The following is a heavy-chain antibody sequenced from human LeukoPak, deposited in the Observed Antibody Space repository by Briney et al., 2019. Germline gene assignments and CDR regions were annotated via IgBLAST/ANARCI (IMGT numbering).Heavy chain of an antibody. J-gene: IGHJ4*02. Sequence: GGSLRLSCAASGFTFDDYGMSWVRQAPGKGLEWVSGITWNAGSTGYADSVKGRFTISRDNAKNSLYLQMNSLRAEDTALYYCARGGIAAAGQRYFDYWGQGTLVTVSS. V-gene: IGHV3-20*04. CDR1: GFTFDDYG. CDR2: ITWNAGST. D-gene: IGHD6-13*01. CDR3: ARGGIAAAGQRYFDY.